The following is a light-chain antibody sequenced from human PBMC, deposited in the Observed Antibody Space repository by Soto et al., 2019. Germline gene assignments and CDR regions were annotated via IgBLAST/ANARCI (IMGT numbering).Light chain of an antibody. Sequence: QSALTQPSSMSGYPGQSITISCTGTSSDIGAYEHVSWYQQRPGRAPKVLIYDVRIRPSEVSNRFSGYKSGDTASLTISGLQAEDEAVYYCASKTTSSTVLFGGGTKLTVL. J-gene: IGLJ2*01. CDR1: SSDIGAYEH. CDR3: ASKTTSSTVL. CDR2: DVR. V-gene: IGLV2-14*03.